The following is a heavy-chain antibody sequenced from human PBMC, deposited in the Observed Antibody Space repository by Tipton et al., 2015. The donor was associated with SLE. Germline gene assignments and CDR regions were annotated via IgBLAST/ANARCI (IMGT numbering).Heavy chain of an antibody. CDR1: GYTFTTYG. D-gene: IGHD5-12*01. V-gene: IGHV1-18*01. Sequence: QLVQSGVEVKKPGASVRVSCKASGYTFTTYGISWVRRAPGQGLEWMGWISTYNGNTNYAQKLQGRVTMTSDTSTSTAYMELRSLRSDDTAIYYCARSIVATTDFDYWGQGTLVTVSA. J-gene: IGHJ4*02. CDR3: ARSIVATTDFDY. CDR2: ISTYNGNT.